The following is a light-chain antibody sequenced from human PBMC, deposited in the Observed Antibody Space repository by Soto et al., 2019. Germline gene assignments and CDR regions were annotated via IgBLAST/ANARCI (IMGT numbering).Light chain of an antibody. CDR1: QSVLSSSNNKNC. J-gene: IGKJ1*01. CDR3: QHYYSIPWT. CDR2: WPS. Sequence: DIVMTQSPDSLAVSLGERATINCKSSQSVLSSSNNKNCLAWYQQKPGQPPRLLIYWPSTRESGVPDRFSASGFGTDITPTISSLQAEDVAVYYGQHYYSIPWTFGQGTKVEIK. V-gene: IGKV4-1*01.